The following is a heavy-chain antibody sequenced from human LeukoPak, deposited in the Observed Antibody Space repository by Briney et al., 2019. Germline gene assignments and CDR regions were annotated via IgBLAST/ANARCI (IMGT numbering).Heavy chain of an antibody. CDR3: AREKYDFWSGYYTSWFGP. V-gene: IGHV4-39*07. D-gene: IGHD3-3*01. Sequence: SETLSLTCTVSGGSISSSSYYWGWIRQPPGKVLEWIGSIYYSGSTYYNPSLKSRVTISVDTSKNQFSLKLSSVTAADTAVYYCAREKYDFWSGYYTSWFGPWGQGTLVTVSS. J-gene: IGHJ5*02. CDR2: IYYSGST. CDR1: GGSISSSSYY.